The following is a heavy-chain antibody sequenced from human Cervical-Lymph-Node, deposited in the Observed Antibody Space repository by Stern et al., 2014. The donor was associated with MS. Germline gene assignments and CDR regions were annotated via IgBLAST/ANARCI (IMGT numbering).Heavy chain of an antibody. D-gene: IGHD1-7*01. CDR3: ARGNWNYRFYYYGMDV. CDR1: GFTFSSYG. Sequence: VQLVESGGGVVQPGRSLRLSCAASGFTFSSYGMHWVRQAPGKGLEWVAVIWYDGSNKYYADSVKGRFTISRDNSKNTLYLQMNSLRAEDTAVYSCARGNWNYRFYYYGMDVWGQGTTVTVSS. V-gene: IGHV3-33*01. CDR2: IWYDGSNK. J-gene: IGHJ6*02.